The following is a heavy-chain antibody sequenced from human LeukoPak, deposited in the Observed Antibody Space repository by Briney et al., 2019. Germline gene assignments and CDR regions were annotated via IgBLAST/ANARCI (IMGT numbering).Heavy chain of an antibody. CDR2: IIPIFGTA. V-gene: IGHV1-69*13. J-gene: IGHJ4*02. CDR3: ARAEYSGYDYRADY. CDR1: GGTFSSYA. Sequence: GASVKVSCKAPGGTFSSYAISWVRQAPGQGLEWMGGIIPIFGTANYAQKFQGRVTITADESTSTAYMELSSLRSEDTAVYYCARAEYSGYDYRADYWGQGTLVTVSS. D-gene: IGHD5-12*01.